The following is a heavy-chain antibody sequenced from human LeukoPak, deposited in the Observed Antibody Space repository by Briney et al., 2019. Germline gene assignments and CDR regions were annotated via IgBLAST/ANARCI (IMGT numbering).Heavy chain of an antibody. Sequence: GGSLRLSCAASGFTVSSSFMSWVRQTPEKGLEWASVIYSDGSTYYADSVKGRFTISRDNSKNTLYLQMNSLRAEDSAVYYCARSGSGWFDFWGQGTLVTVSS. CDR1: GFTVSSSF. D-gene: IGHD6-19*01. CDR3: ARSGSGWFDF. CDR2: IYSDGST. J-gene: IGHJ4*02. V-gene: IGHV3-53*01.